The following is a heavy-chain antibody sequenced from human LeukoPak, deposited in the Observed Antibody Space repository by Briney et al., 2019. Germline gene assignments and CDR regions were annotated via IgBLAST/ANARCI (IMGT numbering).Heavy chain of an antibody. Sequence: SETLSLTCAVNGGSFSAYNWSWIRQPPGKGLEGIGEINRSGSTNYNPSLKSRVAISVDTSKTQFSLKLTSVTAADTAVYYCARSGQTTVAYLDWGQGSLVTVSS. D-gene: IGHD4-11*01. CDR3: ARSGQTTVAYLD. V-gene: IGHV4-34*01. CDR2: INRSGST. CDR1: GGSFSAYN. J-gene: IGHJ4*02.